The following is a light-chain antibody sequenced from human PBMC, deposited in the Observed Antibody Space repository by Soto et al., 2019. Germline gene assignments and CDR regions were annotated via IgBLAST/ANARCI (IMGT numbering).Light chain of an antibody. V-gene: IGKV1-39*01. CDR1: QSISSY. CDR3: QQSYSTPWP. Sequence: RTHLPGSLTAYIGDRVTITCRASQSISSYLNWYQQKPGKAPKLLIYAASSLQSGVPSRFSGSGSGTDFTLTISSLQPEDFATYYCQQSYSTPWPFGHGSMV. CDR2: AAS. J-gene: IGKJ1*01.